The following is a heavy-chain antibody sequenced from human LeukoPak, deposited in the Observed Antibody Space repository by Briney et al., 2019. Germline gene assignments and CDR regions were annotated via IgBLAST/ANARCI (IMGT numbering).Heavy chain of an antibody. Sequence: SETLSLTCAVYGGSFNTYYWNWIRQSPGKGLEWIGEINHTGTTNYNPSLKSRFTISVDTSKNQFSLKLTSVTAADTAVYYCARGGRYGGTFDYWGQGTLVTVSS. D-gene: IGHD4-17*01. J-gene: IGHJ4*02. CDR1: GGSFNTYY. CDR2: INHTGTT. V-gene: IGHV4-34*01. CDR3: ARGGRYGGTFDY.